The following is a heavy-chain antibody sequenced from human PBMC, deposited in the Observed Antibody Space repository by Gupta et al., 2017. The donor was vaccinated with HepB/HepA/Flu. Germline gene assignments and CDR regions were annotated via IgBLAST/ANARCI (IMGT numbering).Heavy chain of an antibody. CDR1: GFTFSSYS. Sequence: EVQLVESGGGLVQPGGSLRLSCAASGFTFSSYSMNWVRQAPGKGLEWVSYISSSSTTIRYADSVKGRLTISRDNAKHSLHLQMNSLTDADTAVYYCARDGAGTGDYSYYYYMDVWGTGTTVTVSS. V-gene: IGHV3-48*02. CDR2: ISSSSTTI. J-gene: IGHJ6*03. CDR3: ARDGAGTGDYSYYYYMDV. D-gene: IGHD3/OR15-3a*01.